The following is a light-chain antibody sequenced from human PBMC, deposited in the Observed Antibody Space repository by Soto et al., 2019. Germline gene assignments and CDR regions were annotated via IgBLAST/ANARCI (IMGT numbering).Light chain of an antibody. CDR1: SGHRSYA. J-gene: IGLJ2*01. CDR3: QTWGTGIQGV. Sequence: QSVLTQSPSASASLGASVKLTCTLSSGHRSYAIAWHQQQPDKGPRYLMKLNSDGSHSKGDGIPDRFSGSSSGAERYLTISSLQSEDEADYYCQTWGTGIQGVFGGGTKVTVL. V-gene: IGLV4-69*02. CDR2: LNSDGSH.